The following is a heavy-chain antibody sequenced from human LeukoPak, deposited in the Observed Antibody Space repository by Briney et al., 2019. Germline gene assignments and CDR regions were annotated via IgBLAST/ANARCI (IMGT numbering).Heavy chain of an antibody. D-gene: IGHD3-10*01. Sequence: SETLSLTCAVYGGSFSGCYWSWIRQPPGKGLEWIGEINHSGSTNYNPSLKSRVTISVDTSKNQFSLKLSSVTAADTAVYYCARSVMVRGAFRYWGQGTLVTVSS. CDR1: GGSFSGCY. J-gene: IGHJ4*02. CDR3: ARSVMVRGAFRY. V-gene: IGHV4-34*01. CDR2: INHSGST.